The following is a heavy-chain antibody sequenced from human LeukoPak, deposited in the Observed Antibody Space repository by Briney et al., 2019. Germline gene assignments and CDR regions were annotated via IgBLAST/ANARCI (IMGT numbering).Heavy chain of an antibody. Sequence: GGSLRLSCAASGFTFSSYAMNWVRQAPGKGLEWVSSISASSSHVFYADSVKGRFTISRDNAKNSLYLQMNSLRAEDTAVYYCAKELGYCSGGSCSFPFDYWGQGTLVTVSS. J-gene: IGHJ4*02. CDR3: AKELGYCSGGSCSFPFDY. CDR2: ISASSSHV. V-gene: IGHV3-21*04. CDR1: GFTFSSYA. D-gene: IGHD2-15*01.